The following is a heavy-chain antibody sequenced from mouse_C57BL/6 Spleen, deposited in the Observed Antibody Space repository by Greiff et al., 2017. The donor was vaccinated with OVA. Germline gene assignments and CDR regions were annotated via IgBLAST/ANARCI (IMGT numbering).Heavy chain of an antibody. J-gene: IGHJ3*01. CDR1: GYTFTDYN. CDR3: ARGSTFAY. D-gene: IGHD5-1*01. Sequence: EVQLQQSGPELVKPGASVKIPCKASGYTFTDYNMDWVKQSHGKSLEWIGDINPNNGGTSYNQKFKGKATLTVDKSSSTAYMELRSLTSEDTAVYYCARGSTFAYWGQGTLVTVSA. V-gene: IGHV1-18*01. CDR2: INPNNGGT.